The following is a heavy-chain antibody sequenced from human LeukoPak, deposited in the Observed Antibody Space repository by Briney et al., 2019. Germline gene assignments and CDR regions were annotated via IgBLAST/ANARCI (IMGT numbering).Heavy chain of an antibody. CDR1: GYSISSGYY. Sequence: PSETLSLTCTVSGYSISSGYYWGWIRQPPGKGLEWIGNIYHSGSTYNNPSLQSRVTISVDTSKNQFSLKLSSVTASDTAVYFCAREGYSYGYPNYFDYWGQGALVTVSS. CDR2: IYHSGST. V-gene: IGHV4-38-2*02. CDR3: AREGYSYGYPNYFDY. J-gene: IGHJ4*02. D-gene: IGHD5-18*01.